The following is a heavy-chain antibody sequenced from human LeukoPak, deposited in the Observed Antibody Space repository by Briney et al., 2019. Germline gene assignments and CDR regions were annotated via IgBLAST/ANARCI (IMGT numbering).Heavy chain of an antibody. J-gene: IGHJ5*02. V-gene: IGHV4-34*01. D-gene: IGHD6-6*01. CDR3: AGGQDGIAGRRRFGSFDP. Sequence: SETLSLTCAVYGGSFSGYYWSWIRQPPGRGREWIGEINHSGSTNYNPSLKSRVTISVDTSKNQFSLMERSVTAADTAVYYCAGGQDGIAGRRRFGSFDPWGQGTLVTVSS. CDR1: GGSFSGYY. CDR2: INHSGST.